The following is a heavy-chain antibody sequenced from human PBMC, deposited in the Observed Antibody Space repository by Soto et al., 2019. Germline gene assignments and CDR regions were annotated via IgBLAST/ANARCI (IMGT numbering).Heavy chain of an antibody. Sequence: SETLSLTCTVSEGSISNFCWSWIRQLPGKVLEWIGYISSSGNTNYNPSIKSRVSISVDTSKNQFSLNLTSVTAADSAVYYCSRAPMVLTRSYFDSWGQGTPVTVSS. D-gene: IGHD3-22*01. J-gene: IGHJ4*02. V-gene: IGHV4-59*01. CDR3: SRAPMVLTRSYFDS. CDR2: ISSSGNT. CDR1: EGSISNFC.